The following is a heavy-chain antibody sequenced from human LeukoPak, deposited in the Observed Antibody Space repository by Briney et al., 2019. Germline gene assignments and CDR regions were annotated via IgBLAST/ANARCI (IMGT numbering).Heavy chain of an antibody. CDR2: ISAGGSST. V-gene: IGHV3-23*01. CDR3: AKRGRVVPAGEWYCDY. J-gene: IGHJ4*02. D-gene: IGHD2-2*01. CDR1: GFTFNNYA. Sequence: GGSLRLSCAASGFTFNNYAMSWLRQAQGKGLEWVSAISAGGSSTYYADSVKGRFTISRDNSKETLYLQMNSLRAEDTAVYYCAKRGRVVPAGEWYCDYWGQGTLVTVSS.